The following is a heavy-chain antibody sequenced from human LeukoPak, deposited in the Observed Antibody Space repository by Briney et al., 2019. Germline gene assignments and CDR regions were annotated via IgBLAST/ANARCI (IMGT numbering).Heavy chain of an antibody. CDR2: IYYRGST. CDR3: ARSEGDYDILTGTPDAFDI. Sequence: PSETLSLTCTVSGGSISSYYWSWIRQPPGKGLEWIGYIYYRGSTNYNPSLKSRVTISVDTSKNQFSLKLSSVTAADTAVYYCARSEGDYDILTGTPDAFDIWGQGTMVTVSS. V-gene: IGHV4-59*01. D-gene: IGHD3-9*01. CDR1: GGSISSYY. J-gene: IGHJ3*02.